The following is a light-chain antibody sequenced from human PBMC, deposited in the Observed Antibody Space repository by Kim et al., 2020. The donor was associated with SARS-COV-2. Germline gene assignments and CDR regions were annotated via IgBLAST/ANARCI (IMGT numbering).Light chain of an antibody. V-gene: IGLV2-23*02. J-gene: IGLJ2*01. CDR2: DVS. Sequence: QSITISCTGTSSDVGSYNLVSWYQQHPGKAPKLMIYDVSKRPSGVSNRFSCSKSGNTASLTISALQAEDEADYYCCSYAGSSTYVVFGGGTQLTVL. CDR1: SSDVGSYNL. CDR3: CSYAGSSTYVV.